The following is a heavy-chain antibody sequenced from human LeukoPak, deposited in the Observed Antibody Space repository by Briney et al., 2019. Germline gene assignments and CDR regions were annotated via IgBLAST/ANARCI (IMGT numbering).Heavy chain of an antibody. CDR2: IKQDGSEK. D-gene: IGHD1-1*01. J-gene: IGHJ6*03. CDR1: GFTFSSYW. CDR3: AGYNWNDRYYYYYYMDV. V-gene: IGHV3-7*01. Sequence: WGSLRLSGAASGFTFSSYWMSWVRQAPGKGLEWVANIKQDGSEKYYVDSVKGRFTISRDNAKNSLYLQMNSLRAEDTAVYYCAGYNWNDRYYYYYYMDVWGKGTTVTVSS.